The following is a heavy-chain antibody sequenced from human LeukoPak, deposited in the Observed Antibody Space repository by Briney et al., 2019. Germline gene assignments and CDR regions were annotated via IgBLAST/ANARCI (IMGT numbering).Heavy chain of an antibody. V-gene: IGHV1-2*02. CDR1: GYAFTGYY. J-gene: IGHJ6*03. D-gene: IGHD4-17*01. CDR2: INPNSGGT. CDR3: ASVTTHYYYYYYMDV. Sequence: ASVKVSCKASGYAFTGYYMHWVRQAPGQGLEWMGWINPNSGGTNYAQKFQGRVTMTRDTSISTAYMELSRLRSDDTAVYYCASVTTHYYYYYYMDVWGKGTTVTVSS.